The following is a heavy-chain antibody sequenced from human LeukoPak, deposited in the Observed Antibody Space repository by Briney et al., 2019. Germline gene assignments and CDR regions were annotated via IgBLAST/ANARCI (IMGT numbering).Heavy chain of an antibody. J-gene: IGHJ4*02. D-gene: IGHD3-22*01. Sequence: ASVKVSCKASGYTFTSYYMHWVRQAPGQGLEWMGIINPSGGSTSYAQKFQGRVTMTRDMSTSTVYMELSSLRSEDTAVYYCAEERTYYYDSSGYYFDYWGQGTLVTVSS. CDR2: INPSGGST. CDR3: AEERTYYYDSSGYYFDY. V-gene: IGHV1-46*01. CDR1: GYTFTSYY.